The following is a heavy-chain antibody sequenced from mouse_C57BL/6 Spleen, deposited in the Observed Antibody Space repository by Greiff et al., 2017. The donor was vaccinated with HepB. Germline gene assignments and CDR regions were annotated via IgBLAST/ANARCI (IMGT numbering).Heavy chain of an antibody. Sequence: VQLQQSGAELVRPGTSVKVSCKASGYAFTNYLIEWVKQRPGQGLEWIGVINPGSGGTNYNEKFKGKATLTADKSSSTAYMQLSSLTSEDSAVYFCARGISLWYFDVWGTVTTVTVSS. J-gene: IGHJ1*03. CDR1: GYAFTNYL. CDR3: ARGISLWYFDV. D-gene: IGHD6-2*01. V-gene: IGHV1-54*01. CDR2: INPGSGGT.